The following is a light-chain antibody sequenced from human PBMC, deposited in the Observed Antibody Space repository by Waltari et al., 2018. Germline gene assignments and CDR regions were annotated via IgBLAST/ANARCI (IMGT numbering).Light chain of an antibody. V-gene: IGKV4-1*01. CDR2: WAS. Sequence: DIVMTQSPDSLAVSLGERATINCKSRQSVLSSSNNKNYIAWYQQKPGQPPKLLIYWASTRESGVPDRFSGSGSGTDFTLTISRLQAEDLAVYYCQQYYSTPLTFGGGTKVEIK. J-gene: IGKJ4*01. CDR3: QQYYSTPLT. CDR1: QSVLSSSNNKNY.